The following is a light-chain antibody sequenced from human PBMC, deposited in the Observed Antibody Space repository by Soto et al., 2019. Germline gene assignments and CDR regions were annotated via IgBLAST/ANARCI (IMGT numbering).Light chain of an antibody. Sequence: DIQVTQSPSSLSASVGDIVTSACVASQRISTYLNWYQQKPGQAPKLLIYVASLLQSGVPSRFSGSGSGTDFTLTISGLQPEDFATYYCQQSYDTVAITFGQGTRLEIK. CDR3: QQSYDTVAIT. V-gene: IGKV1-39*01. CDR1: QRISTY. CDR2: VAS. J-gene: IGKJ5*01.